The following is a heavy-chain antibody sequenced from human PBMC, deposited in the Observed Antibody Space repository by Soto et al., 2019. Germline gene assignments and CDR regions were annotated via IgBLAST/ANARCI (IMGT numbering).Heavy chain of an antibody. V-gene: IGHV3-74*03. J-gene: IGHJ4*02. CDR2: INTDGSVA. CDR1: GLTFRSYW. D-gene: IGHD3-16*01. CDR3: VRDIQFGRIDS. Sequence: EVQLVESGGGLVQPGESLRLSCAASGLTFRSYWMHWVRQAPGKGLVWVSRINTDGSVAMYVDSVKGRFTISRDNAKNTLYLHMNSVRAEDTAVYYCVRDIQFGRIDSWSQGNLVTVSS.